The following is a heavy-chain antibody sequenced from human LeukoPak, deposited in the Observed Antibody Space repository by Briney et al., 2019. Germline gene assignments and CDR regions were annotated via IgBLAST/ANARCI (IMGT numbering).Heavy chain of an antibody. CDR1: GGSFSGYY. V-gene: IGHV4-34*01. CDR3: ARGRQMTTVTPHDY. D-gene: IGHD4-11*01. CDR2: INHSGSA. Sequence: SETLSLTCAVSGGSFSGYYWTWIRQPPGKGLEWIGEINHSGSANYNPSLKSRVTISLDTSKNQFSLNLSSVTAADTAVYYCARGRQMTTVTPHDYWGQGTLVTVSS. J-gene: IGHJ4*02.